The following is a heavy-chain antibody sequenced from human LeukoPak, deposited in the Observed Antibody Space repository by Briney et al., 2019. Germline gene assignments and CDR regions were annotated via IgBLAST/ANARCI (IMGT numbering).Heavy chain of an antibody. Sequence: GGSPRLSCAASGFTFSSYAMSWVRQAPAKGMEWVSAISGSGGSTYYADSVKGRFTISRDNSKNTLYLQMNSLRAEDTAVYYCAREPPDYYDSSAFDYWGQGTLVTVSS. CDR2: ISGSGGST. D-gene: IGHD3-22*01. CDR3: AREPPDYYDSSAFDY. CDR1: GFTFSSYA. J-gene: IGHJ4*02. V-gene: IGHV3-23*01.